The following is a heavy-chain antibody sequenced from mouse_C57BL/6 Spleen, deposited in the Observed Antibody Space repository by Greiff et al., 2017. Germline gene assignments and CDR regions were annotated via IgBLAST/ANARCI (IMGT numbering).Heavy chain of an antibody. CDR3: ARGVITTVVATDYAMDY. CDR1: GYAFTNYL. J-gene: IGHJ4*01. D-gene: IGHD1-1*01. V-gene: IGHV1-54*01. CDR2: INPGSGGT. Sequence: QVQLKESGAELVRPGTSVKVSCKASGYAFTNYLIEWVKQRPGQGLEWIGVINPGSGGTNYNEKFKGKATLTADKSSSTAYMQLSSLTSEDSAVYFCARGVITTVVATDYAMDYWGQGTSVTGSS.